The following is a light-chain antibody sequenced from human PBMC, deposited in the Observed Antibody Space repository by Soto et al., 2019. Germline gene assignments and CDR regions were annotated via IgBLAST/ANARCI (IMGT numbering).Light chain of an antibody. CDR2: AAS. J-gene: IGKJ1*01. Sequence: DIEMTQSPSSLSASVGDSVTITCRASQSISNFLTWYQQKPGKAPNLLIYAASSLQSGVPSRFSGSGSGTDFTLTISSLQPEDFATFYCQQSYSAPPTFGQGTKVDIK. CDR3: QQSYSAPPT. CDR1: QSISNF. V-gene: IGKV1-39*01.